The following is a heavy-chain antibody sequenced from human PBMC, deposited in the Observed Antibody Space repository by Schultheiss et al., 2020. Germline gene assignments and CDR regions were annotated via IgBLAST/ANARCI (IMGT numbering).Heavy chain of an antibody. CDR1: GGSISSYY. Sequence: SETLSLTCTVSGGSISSYYWSWIRQPPGKGLEWIGTIYYRGSTYYNPSLKSRVTISVDTSKNQFSLKLSSVTAADTAVYYCARDKYNSKYLYYYYYGMDVWGQGTTVTVSS. D-gene: IGHD1-7*01. V-gene: IGHV4-4*08. CDR2: IYYRGST. J-gene: IGHJ6*02. CDR3: ARDKYNSKYLYYYYYGMDV.